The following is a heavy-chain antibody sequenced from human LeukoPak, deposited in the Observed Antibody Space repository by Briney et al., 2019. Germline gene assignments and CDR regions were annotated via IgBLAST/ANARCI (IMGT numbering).Heavy chain of an antibody. CDR2: IYSSGST. V-gene: IGHV4-38-2*02. CDR1: AYSISSGYF. Sequence: SETLSLTCTVSAYSISSGYFWGWIRQPPGKGLEWIGSIYSSGSTYYNPSLKSRVTISVDTSKNQFSLQLSSVTAADTAVYYCAREGYYDYVWGSYRLKPFDYWGQGTLVTVSS. D-gene: IGHD3-16*02. J-gene: IGHJ4*02. CDR3: AREGYYDYVWGSYRLKPFDY.